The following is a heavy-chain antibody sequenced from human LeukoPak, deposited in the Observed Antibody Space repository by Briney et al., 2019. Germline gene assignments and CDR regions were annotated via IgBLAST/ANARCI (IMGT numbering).Heavy chain of an antibody. CDR1: GFTFSDYI. Sequence: GGSLRLSCAASGFTFSDYILDWVRQAPGKGLEWVGRIRRGSNSYTTEYAASVKGRFIISRDDPKNSLYLHMNSLKTEDTAVYHCTRDGGEGGNSAFDIWGQGTMVTVSS. J-gene: IGHJ3*02. CDR3: TRDGGEGGNSAFDI. CDR2: IRRGSNSYTT. D-gene: IGHD3-16*01. V-gene: IGHV3-72*01.